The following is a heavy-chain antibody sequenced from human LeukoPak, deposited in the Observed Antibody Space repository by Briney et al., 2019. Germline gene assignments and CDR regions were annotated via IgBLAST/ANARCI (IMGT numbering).Heavy chain of an antibody. CDR3: AKGDYYDSSGYFRGGIDY. J-gene: IGHJ4*02. Sequence: GGSLRLSCAASGFTFSSYTMHWVRQAPGKGLEWVSLISWDGGSTYYADSVKGRFTISRDNSKNSLYLQMNSLRTEDTALYYCAKGDYYDSSGYFRGGIDYWGQGTLVTVSS. CDR1: GFTFSSYT. CDR2: ISWDGGST. V-gene: IGHV3-43*01. D-gene: IGHD3-22*01.